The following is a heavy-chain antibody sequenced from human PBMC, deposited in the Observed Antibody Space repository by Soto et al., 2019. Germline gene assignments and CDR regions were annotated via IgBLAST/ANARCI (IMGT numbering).Heavy chain of an antibody. CDR1: GFTFSSYA. V-gene: IGHV3-23*01. CDR3: ARDNGYDAATLDY. Sequence: LSCAASGFTFSSYAMSWVRQAPGKGLEWVSAISGSGGSTYYADSVKGRFTISRDNSKNTLYLQMNSLRAEDTAVYYCARDNGYDAATLDYWGQGILVTVSS. J-gene: IGHJ4*02. D-gene: IGHD5-12*01. CDR2: ISGSGGST.